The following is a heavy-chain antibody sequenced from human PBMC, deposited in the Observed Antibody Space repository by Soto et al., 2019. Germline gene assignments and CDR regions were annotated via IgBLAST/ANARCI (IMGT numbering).Heavy chain of an antibody. V-gene: IGHV2-70*11. Sequence: SGPTLVNPTQTLTLTCTFSGFSLSTSGMCVSWIRQPPGKALEWLARIDWDDDKYYSTSLKTRLTISKDTSKNQVVLTMTNMDPVDTATYYCARTELDPYYYYYMDVWGKGTTVTVSS. D-gene: IGHD6-13*01. CDR2: IDWDDDK. CDR3: ARTELDPYYYYYMDV. CDR1: GFSLSTSGMC. J-gene: IGHJ6*03.